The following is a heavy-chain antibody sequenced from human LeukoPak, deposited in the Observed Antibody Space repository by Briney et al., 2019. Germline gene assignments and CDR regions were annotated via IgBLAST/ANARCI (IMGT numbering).Heavy chain of an antibody. Sequence: PGGSLRLSCAASGFTFSSYAMSWVRQAPGKGLEWVSGISWNSGSIGYADSVKGRFTISRDNAKNSLYLQMNSLRAEDTALYYCAKDIAAADNTFDYWGQGTLVTVSS. CDR3: AKDIAAADNTFDY. D-gene: IGHD6-13*01. V-gene: IGHV3-9*01. J-gene: IGHJ4*02. CDR1: GFTFSSYA. CDR2: ISWNSGSI.